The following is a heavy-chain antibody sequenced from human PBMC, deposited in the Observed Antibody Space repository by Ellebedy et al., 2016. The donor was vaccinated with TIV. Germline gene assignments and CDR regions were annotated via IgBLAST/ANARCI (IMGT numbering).Heavy chain of an antibody. CDR3: ARDGHYNSDGYYHPYLDY. Sequence: MPSETLSLTCTVSGGSISSGNYYWGCIRQPPGMALEWIGNIFYSVSTYYNPSLKSRVTISVDTSKNQFCLKLSYVTAADTAVYYCARDGHYNSDGYYHPYLDYWGQGTLVTVSS. CDR2: IFYSVST. D-gene: IGHD3-22*01. J-gene: IGHJ4*02. CDR1: GGSISSGNYY. V-gene: IGHV4-39*07.